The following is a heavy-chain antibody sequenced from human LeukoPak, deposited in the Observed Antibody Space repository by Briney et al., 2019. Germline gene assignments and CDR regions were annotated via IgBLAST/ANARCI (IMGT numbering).Heavy chain of an antibody. Sequence: SETLSLTCTVSGGSISSYYWSWIRQPPGKGLEWIGYIYYSGSTNYNPSLKSRVTISVDTSKNQFSLKLSSVTAADTAVYYCARHEYLFFDYWGQGTLVTVSS. V-gene: IGHV4-59*08. J-gene: IGHJ4*02. CDR3: ARHEYLFFDY. CDR1: GGSISSYY. D-gene: IGHD2-2*02. CDR2: IYYSGST.